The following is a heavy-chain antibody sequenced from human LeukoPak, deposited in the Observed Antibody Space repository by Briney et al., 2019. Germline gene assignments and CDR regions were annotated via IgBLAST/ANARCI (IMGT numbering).Heavy chain of an antibody. Sequence: GASVKVSCKASGYTFTDHYIHWLQQAPGKGLEWVGRVDPEEGEAISAQNFQGRVTISADASTDTAYLELTSLRSDDTAVYYCARAYYESSAYRHAVYFDYWGQGTLVTVSS. CDR3: ARAYYESSAYRHAVYFDY. D-gene: IGHD3-22*01. CDR1: GYTFTDHY. V-gene: IGHV1-69-2*01. J-gene: IGHJ4*02. CDR2: VDPEEGEA.